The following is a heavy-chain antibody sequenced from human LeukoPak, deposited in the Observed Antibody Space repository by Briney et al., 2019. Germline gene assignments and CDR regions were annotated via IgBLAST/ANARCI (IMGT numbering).Heavy chain of an antibody. Sequence: SGTLSLTCTVSGGSISSYYWSWIRQPPGKGLEWIGEINHSGSTNYNPSLKSRVTISVDTSKNQFSLKLSSVTAADTAVYYCASPNDYGDYAGFDYWGQGTLVTVSS. CDR1: GGSISSYY. V-gene: IGHV4-34*01. CDR3: ASPNDYGDYAGFDY. D-gene: IGHD4-17*01. CDR2: INHSGST. J-gene: IGHJ4*02.